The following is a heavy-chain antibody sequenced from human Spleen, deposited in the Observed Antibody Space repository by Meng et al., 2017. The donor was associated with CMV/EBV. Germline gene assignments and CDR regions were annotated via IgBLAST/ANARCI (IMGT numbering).Heavy chain of an antibody. CDR3: ARESVGDFWSGYYRPPPYYYGMDV. CDR1: GFTFSSYW. J-gene: IGHJ6*02. CDR2: IYSGGST. D-gene: IGHD3-3*01. V-gene: IGHV3-66*02. Sequence: GESLKISCAASGFTFSSYWMHWVRQAPGKGLVWVSVIYSGGSTYYADSVQGRLTISRDNSKNTLYLQMNSLRAEDTAVYYCARESVGDFWSGYYRPPPYYYGMDVWGQGTTVTVSS.